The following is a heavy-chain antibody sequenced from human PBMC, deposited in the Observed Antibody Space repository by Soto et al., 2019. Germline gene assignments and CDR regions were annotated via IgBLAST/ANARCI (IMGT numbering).Heavy chain of an antibody. CDR2: ISYDGNIK. D-gene: IGHD6-13*01. J-gene: IGHJ4*02. V-gene: IGHV3-30*03. CDR1: GFAFSNFG. CDR3: ARFMGPITAAVDDY. Sequence: QVQLVESGGGVVQPGRSLTLSCAASGFAFSNFGMQWVRQAPGKGLEWVASISYDGNIKYSADSVKGRFTISRDNSKNTLYLQRNSLRSEDAAVYFCARFMGPITAAVDDYWGQGTLVSVSS.